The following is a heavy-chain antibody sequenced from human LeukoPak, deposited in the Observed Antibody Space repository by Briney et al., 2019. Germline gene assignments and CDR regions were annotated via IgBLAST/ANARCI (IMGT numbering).Heavy chain of an antibody. D-gene: IGHD3-10*01. Sequence: GRSLRLSCAASGFTFSSYVMSWVRQAPGKGLEWVSAISGSGGSTYYADSVKGRFTISRDNSKNTLYLQMNSLRAEDTAVYYCAKDRRAGSYDYWGQGTLVTVSS. V-gene: IGHV3-23*01. J-gene: IGHJ4*02. CDR1: GFTFSSYV. CDR2: ISGSGGST. CDR3: AKDRRAGSYDY.